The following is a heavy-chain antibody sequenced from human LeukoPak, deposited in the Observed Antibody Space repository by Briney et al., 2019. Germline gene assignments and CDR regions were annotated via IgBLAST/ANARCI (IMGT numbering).Heavy chain of an antibody. CDR3: ARVGFQRRWGDYYDSSGYLGFDY. CDR2: INPNSGGT. Sequence: ASVKVSCKASGYTFTGYYMHWVRQAPGQGLEWMGWINPNSGGTTYAQKFQGRVTMTRDTSISTAYMELSRLRSDDTAVYYCARVGFQRRWGDYYDSSGYLGFDYWGQGTLVTVSS. J-gene: IGHJ4*02. V-gene: IGHV1-2*02. D-gene: IGHD3-22*01. CDR1: GYTFTGYY.